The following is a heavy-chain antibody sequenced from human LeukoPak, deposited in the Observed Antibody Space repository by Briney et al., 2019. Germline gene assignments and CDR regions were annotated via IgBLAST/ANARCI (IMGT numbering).Heavy chain of an antibody. Sequence: PSENLSLTCTVSGGSISSSSYYWGWIRQPPGKGLEWIGSIYYSGSTYYNPSLKSRVTISVDTSKNQFSLKLSSVTAADTAVYYCARTPVVAAVQLDYWGQGTLVTVSS. D-gene: IGHD2-15*01. CDR3: ARTPVVAAVQLDY. J-gene: IGHJ4*02. V-gene: IGHV4-39*07. CDR1: GGSISSSSYY. CDR2: IYYSGST.